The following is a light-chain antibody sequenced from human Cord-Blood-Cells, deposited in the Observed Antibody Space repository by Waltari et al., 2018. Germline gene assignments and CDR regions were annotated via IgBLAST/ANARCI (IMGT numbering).Light chain of an antibody. V-gene: IGLV1-40*01. CDR1: SSHIGAGYD. J-gene: IGLJ3*02. Sequence: QSVLTQPPSVSGAPGQRVTISCTGSSSHIGAGYDVHWYQQLPGTAPKLLIYGNSNRPSGVPDRFSGSNSGTSASLAITGLQAEDEADYYCQSYDSSLSGSVFGGGTKLTVL. CDR3: QSYDSSLSGSV. CDR2: GNS.